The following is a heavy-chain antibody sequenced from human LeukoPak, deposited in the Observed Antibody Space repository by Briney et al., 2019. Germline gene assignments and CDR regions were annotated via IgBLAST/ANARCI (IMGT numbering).Heavy chain of an antibody. V-gene: IGHV1-69*01. CDR1: GGTFISYA. Sequence: GSSVKVSCKASGGTFISYALTWVRQAPGQGLEWMGGIIPIFGTANYAQKFQGRVTIIADQSTSTVYMELSSLRSEDTAVYYCAREGVDTANWAFLFDYWGQGTLVTVSS. D-gene: IGHD7-27*01. J-gene: IGHJ4*02. CDR3: AREGVDTANWAFLFDY. CDR2: IIPIFGTA.